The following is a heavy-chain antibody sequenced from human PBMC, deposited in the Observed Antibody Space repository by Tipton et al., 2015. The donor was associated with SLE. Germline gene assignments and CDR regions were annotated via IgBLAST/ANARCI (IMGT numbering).Heavy chain of an antibody. D-gene: IGHD6-13*01. Sequence: TLSLTCTVSGGSISSSSYYWGWIRQPPGKGLEWIGSIHYSGSTYYNPSLKSRVTISVDTSKNQFSLKLSSVTAADTAVYYCARRWVIAAAGLGDYFDYWGQGTLVTVSS. CDR1: GGSISSSSYY. V-gene: IGHV4-39*07. J-gene: IGHJ4*02. CDR2: IHYSGST. CDR3: ARRWVIAAAGLGDYFDY.